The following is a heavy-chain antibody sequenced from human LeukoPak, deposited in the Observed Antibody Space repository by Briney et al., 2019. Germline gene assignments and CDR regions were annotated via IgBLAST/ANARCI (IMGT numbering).Heavy chain of an antibody. CDR2: IIPAFRTT. V-gene: IGHV1-69*05. Sequence: SVKVSCKASGGAFSTFSFTWVRQAPGQGLEWLGGIIPAFRTTHYAQKLQGRVTITTDESSRTVYITLTSLIYEDTAIYYCARGSGEDWFDPWGQGTLVTVSS. CDR3: ARGSGEDWFDP. CDR1: GGAFSTFS. J-gene: IGHJ5*02.